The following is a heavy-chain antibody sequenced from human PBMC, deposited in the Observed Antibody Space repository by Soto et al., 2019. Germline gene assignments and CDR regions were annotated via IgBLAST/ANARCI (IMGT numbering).Heavy chain of an antibody. V-gene: IGHV4-4*02. Sequence: PSETLSLTCAVSGDSVSSRFWWSWVRQSPGKGLEWIGEIYHSGSANYNPSLKSRVTMSVDNSKNQFSLKLNSVTAADTAVYYCVSYYYDSSGERLDYWGQGTLVTVSS. CDR2: IYHSGSA. J-gene: IGHJ4*02. D-gene: IGHD3-22*01. CDR1: GDSVSSRFW. CDR3: VSYYYDSSGERLDY.